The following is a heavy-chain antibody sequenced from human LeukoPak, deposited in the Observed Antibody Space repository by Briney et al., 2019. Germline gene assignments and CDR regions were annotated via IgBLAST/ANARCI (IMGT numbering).Heavy chain of an antibody. J-gene: IGHJ4*02. CDR2: IYYSGST. CDR3: AREFSGNFDY. V-gene: IGHV4-59*01. CDR1: GGSISSYY. D-gene: IGHD6-19*01. Sequence: SETLSLTCTVSGGSISSYYWSWIRQPPGKGLEWIGYIYYSGSTNYNPPLKSRVTISVDTSKNQFSLKLSSVTAADTAVYYCAREFSGNFDYWGQGTLVTVSS.